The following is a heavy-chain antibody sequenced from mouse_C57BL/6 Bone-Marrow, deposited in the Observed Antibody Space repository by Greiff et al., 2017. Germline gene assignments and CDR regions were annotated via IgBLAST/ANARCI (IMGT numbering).Heavy chain of an antibody. D-gene: IGHD2-1*01. CDR1: VFNIKDDY. CDR2: IDPENGDT. CDR3: TDGKDY. J-gene: IGHJ2*01. V-gene: IGHV14-4*01. Sequence: EVKLMESGAELVRPGASVKLSCTASVFNIKDDYMHWVKQRPEQGLEWIGWIDPENGDTEYASKFQGKATITADTSSNTAYLQLSSLTSEDTAVYYCTDGKDYWGQGTTLTVSS.